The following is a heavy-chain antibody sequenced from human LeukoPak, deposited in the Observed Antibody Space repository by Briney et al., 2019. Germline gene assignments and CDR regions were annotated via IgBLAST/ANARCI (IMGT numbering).Heavy chain of an antibody. Sequence: SETLSLTCSVSGGSISSSDHHWGWIRQPPGKPLEWIGNIYYSGSSFYNPSLKSRVTLSVETSRNQFSLKVTSVSAADTAVYYCVRLGCIQIQYYFDYWGQGALVTVSS. CDR1: GGSISSSDHH. CDR3: VRLGCIQIQYYFDY. J-gene: IGHJ4*02. CDR2: IYYSGSS. V-gene: IGHV4-39*01. D-gene: IGHD5-24*01.